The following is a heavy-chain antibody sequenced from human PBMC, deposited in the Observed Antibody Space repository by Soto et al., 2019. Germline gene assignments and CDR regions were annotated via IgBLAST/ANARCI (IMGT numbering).Heavy chain of an antibody. D-gene: IGHD2-2*01. CDR2: ISSSGGSL. CDR1: GFTFSTYS. V-gene: IGHV3-21*01. Sequence: EVQLVESGGGLVKPGGSLRLSCAASGFTFSTYSMNWFRQAPGKGLEWISSISSSGGSLSHAESVKGRFTISRDHAKNSLYLQMDSLRAEDTAVYYCARGRSINTNMDYWGQGTLVTVSS. J-gene: IGHJ4*02. CDR3: ARGRSINTNMDY.